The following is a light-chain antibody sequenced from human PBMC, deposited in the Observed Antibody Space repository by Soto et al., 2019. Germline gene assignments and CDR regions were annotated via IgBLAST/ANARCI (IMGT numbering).Light chain of an antibody. CDR1: QSIGSW. CDR3: QQYGSYSPWT. Sequence: DIQMTQSPSTLSASVGDRVTITCRASQSIGSWLAWYQQKPGKAPKLLIYKASSLESGVPSRFSGSGSGTEFTLNISSLQPYDFASYYCQQYGSYSPWTFGQGTKVEIK. V-gene: IGKV1-5*03. J-gene: IGKJ1*01. CDR2: KAS.